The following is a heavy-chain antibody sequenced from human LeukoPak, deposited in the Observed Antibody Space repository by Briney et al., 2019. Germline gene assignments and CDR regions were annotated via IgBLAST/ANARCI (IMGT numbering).Heavy chain of an antibody. V-gene: IGHV1-2*02. CDR1: GYTFSDFY. CDR3: ARVRLADERAWAY. D-gene: IGHD3-3*02. CDR2: ITPKSGDT. Sequence: APVKVSCKASGYTFSDFYIHWVRQAPGQGLEYVGWITPKSGDTYSPQRFQGRVTMTRDASISTAYTELSSLRSDDTAVYFCARVRLADERAWAYWGQGTLVTVSS. J-gene: IGHJ4*02.